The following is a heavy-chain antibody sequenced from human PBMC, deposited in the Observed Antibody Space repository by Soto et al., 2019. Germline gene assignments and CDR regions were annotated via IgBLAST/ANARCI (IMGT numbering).Heavy chain of an antibody. J-gene: IGHJ4*02. CDR1: GFTVSSNY. CDR3: ARARSTAAGLFDY. V-gene: IGHV3-53*01. CDR2: IYSGGST. D-gene: IGHD6-13*01. Sequence: PGGSLRLSCAASGFTVSSNYMTWVRQAPGKGLEWVSAIYSGGSTYYADSVKGRFTISRDNSENTLYLQMNSLRAEDTAVYYCARARSTAAGLFDYWGLGTLVTVSS.